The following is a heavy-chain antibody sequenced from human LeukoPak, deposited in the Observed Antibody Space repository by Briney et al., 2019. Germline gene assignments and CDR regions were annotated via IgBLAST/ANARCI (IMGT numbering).Heavy chain of an antibody. V-gene: IGHV3-9*01. Sequence: PGRSLRLSCAASGFTFDDYAMHWVRQAPGKGLEWVSGISWNSGSIGYADSVKGRFTISRDNAKNSLYLQMNSLRAEDTALYYCAEVGSSGWYYFDYWGQGTLVTVSS. CDR2: ISWNSGSI. CDR1: GFTFDDYA. J-gene: IGHJ4*02. D-gene: IGHD6-19*01. CDR3: AEVGSSGWYYFDY.